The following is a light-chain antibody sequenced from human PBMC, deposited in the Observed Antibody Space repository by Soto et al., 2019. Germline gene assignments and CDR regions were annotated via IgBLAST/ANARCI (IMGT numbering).Light chain of an antibody. CDR3: QQYKDWTTT. CDR2: GAS. V-gene: IGKV3-15*01. J-gene: IGKJ1*01. CDR1: QSVSTT. Sequence: EIVLTQSPGTLSVSPGQRASLSCRASQSVSTTVAWYHQKPGQAPRLLVYGASTRATGIPARFSGSGAGTDFTPNITSLQSEDFGVYFCQQYKDWTTTFGQGTKGDIK.